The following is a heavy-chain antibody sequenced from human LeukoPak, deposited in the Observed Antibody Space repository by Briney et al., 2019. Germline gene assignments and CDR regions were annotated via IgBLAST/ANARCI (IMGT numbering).Heavy chain of an antibody. D-gene: IGHD5-24*01. V-gene: IGHV3-74*01. CDR2: INSDGRRT. J-gene: IGHJ4*02. CDR1: GFTFSSYW. CDR3: AREGWLRHFDY. Sequence: GGSLRLSCAASGFTFSSYWMHWVRQVPGKGLVWVSRINSDGRRTNYADSVKGRFTISRDNAKNTLYLQMNSLRAEDTAAYYCAREGWLRHFDYWGQGTLATVSS.